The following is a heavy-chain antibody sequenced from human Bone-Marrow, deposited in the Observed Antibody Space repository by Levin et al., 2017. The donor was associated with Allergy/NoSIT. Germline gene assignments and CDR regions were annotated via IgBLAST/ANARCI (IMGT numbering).Heavy chain of an antibody. J-gene: IGHJ4*02. V-gene: IGHV7-4-1*02. Sequence: GESLKISCRASGYTLTGHQMHWVRQAPGQGLEWMGWINTNTGHPTYAQGFTGRFVFSLDTSVSTAYLQISSLKAEDTGVYFCARFSRTTIDYWGQGTLVAVSS. CDR1: GYTLTGHQ. CDR3: ARFSRTTIDY. D-gene: IGHD1/OR15-1a*01. CDR2: INTNTGHP.